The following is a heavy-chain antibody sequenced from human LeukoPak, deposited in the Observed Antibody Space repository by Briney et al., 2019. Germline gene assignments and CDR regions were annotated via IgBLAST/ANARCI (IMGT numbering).Heavy chain of an antibody. V-gene: IGHV1-69*04. Sequence: ASVKVSCKASEGTFSSYAISWVRQAPGQGLEWMGRIIPILGIANYAQKFQGRVTITADKSTSTAYMELSSLRSEDTAVYYCATRRDYYGMDVWGQGTTVTVSS. J-gene: IGHJ6*02. CDR3: ATRRDYYGMDV. CDR1: EGTFSSYA. CDR2: IIPILGIA.